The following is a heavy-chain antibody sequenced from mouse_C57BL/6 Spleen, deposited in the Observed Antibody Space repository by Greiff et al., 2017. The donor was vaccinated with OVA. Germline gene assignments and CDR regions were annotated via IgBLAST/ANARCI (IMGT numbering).Heavy chain of an antibody. Sequence: EVKLVESGEGLVKPGGSLKLSCAASGFTFSSYAMSWVRQTPEKRLEWVAYISSGGDYIYYADTVKGRFTISRDNARNTLYLQMSSLKSEDTAMYYCTRDGGGNTWFAYWGQGTLVTVSA. J-gene: IGHJ3*01. CDR2: ISSGGDYI. V-gene: IGHV5-9-1*02. D-gene: IGHD1-1*02. CDR1: GFTFSSYA. CDR3: TRDGGGNTWFAY.